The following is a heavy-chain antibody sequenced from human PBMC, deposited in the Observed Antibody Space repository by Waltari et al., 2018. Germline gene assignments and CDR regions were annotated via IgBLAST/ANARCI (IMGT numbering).Heavy chain of an antibody. J-gene: IGHJ4*02. CDR3: AKGGRDWGPHFDY. Sequence: EEKLLASGGGQVSPGGALRRSWGTSGFGLSPCAMTWVRQSTEEGLQWFSSISATADATYYAESVKGRFTVSRDQSKSTLYLQMNSLTFEDTAVYYCAKGGRDWGPHFDYWGQGIPVIVSS. V-gene: IGHV3-23*01. D-gene: IGHD7-27*01. CDR1: GFGLSPCA. CDR2: ISATADAT.